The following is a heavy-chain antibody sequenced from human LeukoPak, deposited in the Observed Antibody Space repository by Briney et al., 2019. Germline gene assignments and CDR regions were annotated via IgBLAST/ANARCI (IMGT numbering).Heavy chain of an antibody. Sequence: GGSLRLSCVASGFTFSSYGMHWVRQAPGKGLEWVAFIRYDGSNKYYADSVKGRFTISRDNSKNTLYLQMNSLRAEDTAVYYCAKVLTDPDSGSYLGIDYWGQGTLVTVSS. J-gene: IGHJ4*02. CDR2: IRYDGSNK. CDR1: GFTFSSYG. D-gene: IGHD1-26*01. CDR3: AKVLTDPDSGSYLGIDY. V-gene: IGHV3-30*02.